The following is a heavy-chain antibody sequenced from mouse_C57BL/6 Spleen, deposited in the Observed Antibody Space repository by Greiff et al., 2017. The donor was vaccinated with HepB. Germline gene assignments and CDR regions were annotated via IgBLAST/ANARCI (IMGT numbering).Heavy chain of an antibody. Sequence: EVMLVESGGGLVQPGGSLSLSCAASGFTFTDYYMSWVRQPPGKALEWLGFIRNKANGYTTEYSASVKGRFIISRDNSQSILYLQMNALRAEDSATYYCARYTPYWYFDVWGTGTTVTVSS. J-gene: IGHJ1*03. CDR3: ARYTPYWYFDV. CDR1: GFTFTDYY. CDR2: IRNKANGYTT. V-gene: IGHV7-3*01.